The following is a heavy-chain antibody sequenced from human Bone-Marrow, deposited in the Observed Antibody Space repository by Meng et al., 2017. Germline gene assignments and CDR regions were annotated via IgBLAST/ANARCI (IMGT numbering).Heavy chain of an antibody. V-gene: IGHV3-13*01. CDR1: GFTFSSYD. Sequence: GESLKISCAASGFTFSSYDMHWVRQATGKGLEWVSAIGTAGDTYYPGSVKGRFTISRENAKNSLYLQMNSLRAGDTAVYYCARGANVGYWGQGTLVTVSS. J-gene: IGHJ4*02. D-gene: IGHD4/OR15-4a*01. CDR2: IGTAGDT. CDR3: ARGANVGY.